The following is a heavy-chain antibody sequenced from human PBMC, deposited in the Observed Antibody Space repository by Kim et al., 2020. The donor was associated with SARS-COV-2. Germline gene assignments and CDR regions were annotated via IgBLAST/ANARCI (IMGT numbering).Heavy chain of an antibody. V-gene: IGHV3-33*05. CDR3: ARHSRGGY. CDR2: ISYDGRNK. CDR1: GFSFSSFD. D-gene: IGHD3-10*01. Sequence: GGSLRLSCAASGFSFSSFDMHWVRQAPGKGLEWVAVISYDGRNKYYADSMEGRFSISRDNSRNTLYLQMSSLRVEDTAVYYCARHSRGGYWGQGTLVTVSS. J-gene: IGHJ4*02.